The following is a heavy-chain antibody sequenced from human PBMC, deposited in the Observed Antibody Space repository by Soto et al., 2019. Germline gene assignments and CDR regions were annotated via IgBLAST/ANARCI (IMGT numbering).Heavy chain of an antibody. V-gene: IGHV3-11*05. CDR3: ARVFSSDHNWFDP. Sequence: GGSLRLSCAASGFTFSDYYMSWIRQAPGKGLEWVSYISSSSSYTNYADSVKGRFTISRDNAKNSLYLQMNSLRAEDTAVYYCARVFSSDHNWFDPWGQGTLVTVSS. J-gene: IGHJ5*02. CDR2: ISSSSSYT. CDR1: GFTFSDYY.